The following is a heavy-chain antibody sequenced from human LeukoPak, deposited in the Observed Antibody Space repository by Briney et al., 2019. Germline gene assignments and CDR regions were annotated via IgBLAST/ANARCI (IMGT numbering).Heavy chain of an antibody. CDR1: GFTVSTSW. V-gene: IGHV3-7*01. CDR3: ARDGWFMEWLLPRRYFQH. Sequence: GRCLRLSCAASGFTVSTSWTSSARPDPGSGLGWVAKIMQDASEKYYVYSVMGRFTISRDNAKNSLYLQMNSLRAEDTAVYYCARDGWFMEWLLPRRYFQHWGQGTLVTVSS. J-gene: IGHJ1*01. CDR2: IMQDASEK. D-gene: IGHD3-3*01.